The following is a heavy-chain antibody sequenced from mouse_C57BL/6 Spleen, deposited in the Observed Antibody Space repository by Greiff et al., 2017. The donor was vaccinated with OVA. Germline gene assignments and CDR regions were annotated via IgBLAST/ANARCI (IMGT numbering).Heavy chain of an antibody. J-gene: IGHJ4*01. CDR3: TSHYGNYGDYAMDY. CDR2: IRNKANNHAT. CDR1: GFTFSDAW. V-gene: IGHV6-6*01. D-gene: IGHD2-1*01. Sequence: EVQGVESGGGLVQPGGSMKLSCAASGFTFSDAWMDWVRQSPEKGLEWVAEIRNKANNHATYYAESVKGRFTISRDDSKSSVYLQMNSLRAEDTGIYYCTSHYGNYGDYAMDYWGQGTSVTVSS.